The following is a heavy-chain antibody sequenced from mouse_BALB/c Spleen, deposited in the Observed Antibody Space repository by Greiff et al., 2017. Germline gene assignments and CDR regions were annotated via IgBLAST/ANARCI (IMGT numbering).Heavy chain of an antibody. D-gene: IGHD1-1*01. J-gene: IGHJ4*01. Sequence: VQLQQSGAELVKPGASVKLSCKASGYTFTSYYMYWVKQRPGQGLEWIGEINPSNGGTNFNEKFKSKATLTVDKSSSTAYMQLSSLTSEDSAVYYCTRVSSWAMDYWGQGTSVTVSS. CDR2: INPSNGGT. CDR1: GYTFTSYY. CDR3: TRVSSWAMDY. V-gene: IGHV1S81*02.